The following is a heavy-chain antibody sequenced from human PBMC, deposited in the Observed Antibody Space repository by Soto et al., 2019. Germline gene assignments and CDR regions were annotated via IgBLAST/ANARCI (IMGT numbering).Heavy chain of an antibody. D-gene: IGHD5-12*01. V-gene: IGHV1-69*04. CDR1: GGTFSSYT. CDR2: IIPILGIA. J-gene: IGHJ6*03. Sequence: GASVKVSCKASGGTFSSYTISWVRQAPGQGLEWMGRIIPILGIANYAQKFQGRVTITADKSTSTAYMELSSLRSEDTAVYYCAREDSGYDSYYYYYMDVWGKGTTVTVSS. CDR3: AREDSGYDSYYYYYMDV.